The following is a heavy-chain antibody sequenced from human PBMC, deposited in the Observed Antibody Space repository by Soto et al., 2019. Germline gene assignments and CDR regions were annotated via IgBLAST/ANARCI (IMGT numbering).Heavy chain of an antibody. D-gene: IGHD2-15*01. J-gene: IGHJ6*02. CDR1: GYTFSRYG. CDR3: AREGFCRSGSGALYFHDVCGMDV. V-gene: IGHV1-18*01. Sequence: QAQLVQSGAEVKKPGASVKVSCKASGYTFSRYGISWVRQGPGQGLEWMGWISTYNENTKYAQKFQGRVTMTTDTSTTTAYMELRSLTSDDTAMYYCAREGFCRSGSGALYFHDVCGMDVWGQGTTVTVSS. CDR2: ISTYNENT.